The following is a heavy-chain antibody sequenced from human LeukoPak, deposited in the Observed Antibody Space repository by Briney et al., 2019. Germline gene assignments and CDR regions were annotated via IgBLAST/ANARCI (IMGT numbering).Heavy chain of an antibody. CDR2: IYSGGST. CDR1: GFTVSSNY. Sequence: GGSLRLSCAASGFTVSSNYMSWVRQAPGKGLEWVSVIYSGGSTYYADSVKGRFTISRHNSKNTLYLQMNSLRAEDTAVYYCARDRRGLMGSVAYYYGMDVWGQGTTVTVSS. V-gene: IGHV3-53*04. D-gene: IGHD2-8*01. J-gene: IGHJ6*02. CDR3: ARDRRGLMGSVAYYYGMDV.